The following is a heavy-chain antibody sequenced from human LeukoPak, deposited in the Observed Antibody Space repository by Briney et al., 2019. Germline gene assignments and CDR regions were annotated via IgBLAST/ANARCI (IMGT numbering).Heavy chain of an antibody. CDR2: ISSSGSTI. V-gene: IGHV3-11*01. CDR1: GFTFSDYY. D-gene: IGHD5-24*01. CDR3: ASRRDGYNYHFDY. J-gene: IGHJ4*02. Sequence: GGSLRLSCAASGFTFSDYYMSWIRQALGKGLEWVSYISSSGSTIYYADSVKGRFTISRDNAKNSLYLQMNSLRAEDTAVYYCASRRDGYNYHFDYWGQGTLVTVSS.